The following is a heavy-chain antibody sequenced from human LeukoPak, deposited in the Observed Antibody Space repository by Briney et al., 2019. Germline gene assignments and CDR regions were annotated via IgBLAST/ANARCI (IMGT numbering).Heavy chain of an antibody. CDR1: GRSISSYY. D-gene: IGHD6-25*01. CDR3: ARQGGGFWYFDL. J-gene: IGHJ2*01. V-gene: IGHV4-59*08. Sequence: SDTLSLTCSVSGRSISSYYWSWIRQPPGKGLEWSGYIYYSGSTNYNPSLKSRVTISVDTSKNQFSLKLSSVTAADTAVYYCARQGGGFWYFDLWGRGTLVTVSS. CDR2: IYYSGST.